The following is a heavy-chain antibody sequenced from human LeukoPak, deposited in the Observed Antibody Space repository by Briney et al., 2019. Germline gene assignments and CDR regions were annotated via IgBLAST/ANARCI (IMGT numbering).Heavy chain of an antibody. CDR2: INYSGSS. J-gene: IGHJ2*01. V-gene: IGHV4-59*01. D-gene: IGHD3-9*01. CDR3: GRRTYYDTLTGYNYWYFDL. Sequence: SETLSLTCTVSGGSISSSYWSWVRQPPGKGRGWIGYINYSGSSDYNPSLKSRVSFSVDTSKNQFSLRLSSVTAADTAVYYCGRRTYYDTLTGYNYWYFDLWGRGTLVTVSS. CDR1: GGSISSSY.